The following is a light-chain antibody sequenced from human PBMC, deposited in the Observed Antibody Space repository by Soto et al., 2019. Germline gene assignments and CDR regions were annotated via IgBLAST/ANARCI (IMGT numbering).Light chain of an antibody. CDR1: SSDVGGYNY. Sequence: QSALTQPASVSGSPGQSITISCTGTSSDVGGYNYVSWYQQYPGKAPQLMIFDVSNRPSGVSDRFSGSKSGSTAFLTISGLQAEDEADYYCSSYTSSSTRLFGGGTKLTVL. CDR3: SSYTSSSTRL. J-gene: IGLJ3*02. CDR2: DVS. V-gene: IGLV2-14*01.